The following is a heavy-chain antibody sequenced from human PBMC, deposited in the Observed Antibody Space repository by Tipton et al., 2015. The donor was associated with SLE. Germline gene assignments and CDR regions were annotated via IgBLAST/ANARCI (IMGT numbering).Heavy chain of an antibody. V-gene: IGHV4-59*12. Sequence: TLSLTCTVSGGSISGYYWTWIRQPPGEGLEWIGYIHYSGSPNYNPSLKSRLTISVDTSKKQFSLKLSSVTAADTAVYYCARDQAKDPVVVAVNHDAFDIWGQGTMVTVSS. J-gene: IGHJ3*02. D-gene: IGHD2-15*01. CDR2: IHYSGSP. CDR1: GGSISGYY. CDR3: ARDQAKDPVVVAVNHDAFDI.